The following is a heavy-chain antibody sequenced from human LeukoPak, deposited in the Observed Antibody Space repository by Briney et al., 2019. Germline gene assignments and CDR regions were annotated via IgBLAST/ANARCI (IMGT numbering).Heavy chain of an antibody. CDR2: IYYSGST. Sequence: SETLSLTCTVSGGSISSYYWSWIRQPPGKGLEWIGYIYYSGSTNYNPSLKSRVTISVDTSKNQFSLKLSSVTAADTAVYYCAGLPESPNYYGMDVWGQGTTVTVSS. CDR3: AGLPESPNYYGMDV. J-gene: IGHJ6*02. V-gene: IGHV4-59*08. CDR1: GGSISSYY.